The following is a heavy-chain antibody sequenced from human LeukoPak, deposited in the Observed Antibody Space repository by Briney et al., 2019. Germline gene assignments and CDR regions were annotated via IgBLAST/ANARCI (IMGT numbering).Heavy chain of an antibody. V-gene: IGHV1-69*04. CDR3: ATGGPWDLLKY. D-gene: IGHD3-9*01. Sequence: ASVKVSCKASGGTFSSHAISWVRQAPGQGLEWMGRIIPILGIANYAQKFQGRVTMTEDRSTDTAYMELSSLRSEDTAVYYCATGGPWDLLKYWGQGTLVTVSS. CDR2: IIPILGIA. CDR1: GGTFSSHA. J-gene: IGHJ4*02.